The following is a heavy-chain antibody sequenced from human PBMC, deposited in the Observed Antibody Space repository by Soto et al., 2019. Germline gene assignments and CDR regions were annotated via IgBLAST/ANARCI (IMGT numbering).Heavy chain of an antibody. CDR3: ASRDPGTSVDY. Sequence: SETLSLTCAVSGGSFTSNNWWTWVRQPPGQGLEWIGEIYRTGSTNYNPSLKSRVTVSLDKSENQFSLKVTSLTAADTAVYYCASRDPGTSVDYWGQGTLVTVSS. J-gene: IGHJ4*02. CDR1: GGSFTSNNW. D-gene: IGHD1-7*01. CDR2: IYRTGST. V-gene: IGHV4-4*02.